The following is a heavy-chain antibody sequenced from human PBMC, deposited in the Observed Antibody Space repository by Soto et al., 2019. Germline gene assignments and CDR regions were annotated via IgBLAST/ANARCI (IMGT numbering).Heavy chain of an antibody. D-gene: IGHD3-9*01. CDR1: GYTFSSYH. J-gene: IGHJ1*01. Sequence: ASVKVSCKASGYTFSSYHISWVRQAPGQGLEWMGWISAYNGNTNYAQKLQGRVTMTTDTSTSTAYMELRSLRSDDTAVYYCARGPIYYDILTGYFYPFAEYIQHWGQGTLVTVSS. V-gene: IGHV1-18*01. CDR3: ARGPIYYDILTGYFYPFAEYIQH. CDR2: ISAYNGNT.